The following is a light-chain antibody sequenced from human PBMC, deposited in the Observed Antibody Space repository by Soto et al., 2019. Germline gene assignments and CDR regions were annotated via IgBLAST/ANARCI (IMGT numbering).Light chain of an antibody. V-gene: IGKV3-20*01. J-gene: IGKJ4*01. CDR2: SAS. CDR1: QSVSSNY. CDR3: QQYGGSPRVT. Sequence: EIVLTQSPGTLSLSPGERVTLSCRASQSVSSNYLAWYQQKPGQAPRLLIYSASSRATGIPDRFSGSGSGTDFTLTINRLEPEVFAVYYCQQYGGSPRVTFGGGTKVEIK.